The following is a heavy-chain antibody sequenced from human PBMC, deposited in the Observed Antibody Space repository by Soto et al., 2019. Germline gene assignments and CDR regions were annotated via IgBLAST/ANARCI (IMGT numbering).Heavy chain of an antibody. CDR2: ISGYNGDT. CDR1: GYTFTSYG. CDR3: ARDWVGYLDY. V-gene: IGHV1-18*01. J-gene: IGHJ4*02. Sequence: QVQLVQSGGEVKQPGASVTVSCKTSGYTFTSYGISWVRQAPGQGLEWMGWISGYNGDTKYVPKFKGRVTLTTDPTTNTAYMEVRCLRTDDTAVADCARDWVGYLDYWGQGTLVTVSS. D-gene: IGHD5-18*01.